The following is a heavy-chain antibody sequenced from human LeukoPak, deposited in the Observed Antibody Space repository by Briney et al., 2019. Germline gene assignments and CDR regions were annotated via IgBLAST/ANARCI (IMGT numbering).Heavy chain of an antibody. J-gene: IGHJ4*02. CDR2: ISGDGGST. D-gene: IGHD6-13*01. CDR1: GFTFDDYA. V-gene: IGHV3-43*02. CDR3: AKEKSRRGYSSSWYFDY. Sequence: GXLRLSCAASGFTFDDYAMHWVRQAPGKGLEWVSLISGDGGSTYYADSVKGRFTISRDNSKNSLYLQMNSLRTEDTALYYCAKEKSRRGYSSSWYFDYWGQGTLVTVSS.